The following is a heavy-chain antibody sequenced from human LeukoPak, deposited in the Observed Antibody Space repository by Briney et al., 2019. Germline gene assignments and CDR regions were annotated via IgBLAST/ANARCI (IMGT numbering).Heavy chain of an antibody. Sequence: GGSLRLSCAGSGFSFSIYSMNWVRQAPGKGLEWVSSISSSSSSIYYADSLKGRFTISRDNAKDSLYLQMNSLRDEDTAVYYRARGPHCSSTSCYVTGAFDVWGQGTMVTVSS. V-gene: IGHV3-21*01. CDR2: ISSSSSSI. D-gene: IGHD2-2*01. CDR1: GFSFSIYS. CDR3: ARGPHCSSTSCYVTGAFDV. J-gene: IGHJ3*01.